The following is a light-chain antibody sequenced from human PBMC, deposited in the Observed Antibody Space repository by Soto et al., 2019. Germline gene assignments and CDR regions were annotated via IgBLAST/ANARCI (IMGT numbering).Light chain of an antibody. CDR3: QQYGSSPLT. V-gene: IGKV3-20*01. CDR1: QSVSSSY. J-gene: IGKJ2*01. CDR2: GAS. Sequence: EIVLTQSPGTLSLSPGERATLSCRASQSVSSSYLAWYQQKPGQAPRLLIYGASSRATGIPDRFSGSGSGTDFTLTISRLEPEDFAVYYCQQYGSSPLTLGQGTKVDIK.